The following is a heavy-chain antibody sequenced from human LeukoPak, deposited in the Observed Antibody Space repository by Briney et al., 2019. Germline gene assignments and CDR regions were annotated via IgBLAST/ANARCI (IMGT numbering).Heavy chain of an antibody. V-gene: IGHV3-30*18. CDR1: GFTFSSYG. CDR2: ISYDGSNK. Sequence: PGGSLRLSCAASGFTFSSYGMHWVRQAPGKGLEWVAVISYDGSNKYYADSVKGRFTISRDNSKNTLYLQMNSLRAEDTAVYYCAKDFSLQWLLILIDYWGQGTLVTVSS. CDR3: AKDFSLQWLLILIDY. J-gene: IGHJ4*02. D-gene: IGHD3-22*01.